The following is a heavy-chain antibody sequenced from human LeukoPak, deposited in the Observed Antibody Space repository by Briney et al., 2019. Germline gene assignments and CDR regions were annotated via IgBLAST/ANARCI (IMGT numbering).Heavy chain of an antibody. CDR1: GYTFTGYY. D-gene: IGHD6-6*01. J-gene: IGHJ4*02. CDR3: VKGVAARLDY. CDR2: IKPNSGGT. V-gene: IGHV1-2*02. Sequence: GASVKVSCKASGYTFTGYYMHWVRQAPGQGLEWMGWIKPNSGGTYYAQKFQGRVTMTRDTSISTAYMELSSLRAEDTAIYYCVKGVAARLDYWGQGTLVTVSS.